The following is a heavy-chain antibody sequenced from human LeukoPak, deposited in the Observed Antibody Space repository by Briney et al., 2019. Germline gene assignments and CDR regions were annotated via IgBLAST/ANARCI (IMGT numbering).Heavy chain of an antibody. Sequence: SETMSLTCTVSGGSISSYYWSWIRQPPGKGLEWIGYIYYSGSTNYNPSLKSRVTISVDTSKNQFSLKLSSVTAADTAVYYCAREGSLPDSSGWGYYFDYWGQGTLVTVSS. J-gene: IGHJ4*02. CDR3: AREGSLPDSSGWGYYFDY. CDR1: GGSISSYY. D-gene: IGHD6-25*01. CDR2: IYYSGST. V-gene: IGHV4-59*01.